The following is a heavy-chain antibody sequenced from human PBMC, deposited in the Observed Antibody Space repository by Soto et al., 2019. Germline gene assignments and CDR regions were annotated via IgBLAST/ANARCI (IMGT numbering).Heavy chain of an antibody. CDR2: IGASGDIT. Sequence: SLRLSCAASGFSFTNFAMSWVRQAPGKGLEWVAGIGASGDITWYADSVKGRLSISRDNSKNTLYLQLNSLRLEDTAVYYCAKDDFTDRGDDYFDYWGPGTLVTVSS. CDR1: GFSFTNFA. V-gene: IGHV3-23*01. D-gene: IGHD2-21*02. J-gene: IGHJ4*02. CDR3: AKDDFTDRGDDYFDY.